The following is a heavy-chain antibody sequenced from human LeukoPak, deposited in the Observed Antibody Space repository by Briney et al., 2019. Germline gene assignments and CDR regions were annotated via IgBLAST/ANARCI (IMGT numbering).Heavy chain of an antibody. V-gene: IGHV3-30*04. J-gene: IGHJ4*02. Sequence: GRSLRLSCAVSGFTFSSYTMHWVRQAPGKGLEWVAVISYDGRNEYYADSVKGRFTISRDNSRNTLDLQMDSLRAEDTAVYYCARAGGMATIIYYFDYWGRGTLVIVSS. CDR1: GFTFSSYT. D-gene: IGHD5-24*01. CDR3: ARAGGMATIIYYFDY. CDR2: ISYDGRNE.